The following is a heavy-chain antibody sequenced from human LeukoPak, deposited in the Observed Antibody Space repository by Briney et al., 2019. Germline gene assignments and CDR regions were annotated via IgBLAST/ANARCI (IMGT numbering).Heavy chain of an antibody. CDR1: GGPLNGYY. V-gene: IGHV4-34*01. D-gene: IGHD6-13*01. CDR3: VYSSSWYTARVEH. CDR2: INHSGST. Sequence: PSETLSLTCAVYGGPLNGYYWSWIRQSPGKGLEWIGEINHSGSTNYNPSLKSRVTISVDTSKNQFSLKLSSVTAADTAVYYCVYSSSWYTARVEHWGQGTLVTVSS. J-gene: IGHJ5*02.